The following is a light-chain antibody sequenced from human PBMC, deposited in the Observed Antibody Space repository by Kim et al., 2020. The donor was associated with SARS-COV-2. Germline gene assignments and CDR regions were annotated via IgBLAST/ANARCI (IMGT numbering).Light chain of an antibody. CDR3: NSRDSSGNHLV. Sequence: GPAVRSTCQGDSLRSYYASWYQQKPGQAPVLVIYGKNNRPSGIPDRFSGSSSGNTASLTITGAQAEDEADYYCNSRDSSGNHLVFGGGTQLTVL. CDR1: SLRSYY. V-gene: IGLV3-19*01. J-gene: IGLJ3*02. CDR2: GKN.